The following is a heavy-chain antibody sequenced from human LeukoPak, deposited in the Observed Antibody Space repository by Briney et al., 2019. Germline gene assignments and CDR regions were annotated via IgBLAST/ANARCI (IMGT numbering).Heavy chain of an antibody. D-gene: IGHD1-14*01. CDR3: AKGGPEASAGLSWFDP. J-gene: IGHJ5*02. CDR2: SYYSGNA. CDR1: GGSINNYY. V-gene: IGHV4-59*01. Sequence: SETLSLTCAVSGGSINNYYWYWMRQPPGKGLELIAYSYYSGNANYNPSLESRVTISVDTSMNQFSLKLTSVTAADTAVYYCAKGGPEASAGLSWFDPWGQGTLVTVSS.